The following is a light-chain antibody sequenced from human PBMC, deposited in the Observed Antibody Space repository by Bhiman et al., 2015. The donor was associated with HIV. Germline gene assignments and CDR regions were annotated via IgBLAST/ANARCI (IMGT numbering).Light chain of an antibody. CDR2: NIT. J-gene: IGLJ1*01. CDR1: SNDIGAYSY. Sequence: QSALTQPASVSGSPGQSITISCTGTSNDIGAYSYVSWYQHHPGKAPTLMIYNITKRPSRVSDRFSGSKSGNSASLTISGLQAEDEADYYCSSYSSITVYVFGSGTKVTVL. CDR3: SSYSSITVYV. V-gene: IGLV2-14*03.